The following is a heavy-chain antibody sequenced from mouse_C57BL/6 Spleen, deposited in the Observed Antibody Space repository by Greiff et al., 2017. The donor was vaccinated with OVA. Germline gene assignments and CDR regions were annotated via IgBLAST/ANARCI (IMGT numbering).Heavy chain of an antibody. Sequence: VQLQQSGPELVKPGASVKIPCKASGYTFTDYNMDWVKQSHGKSLEWIGDINPNNGGTIYNQKFKGKATLTVDKSSSTAYMELRSLTSEDTAVYYCARGAYDYEAWFAYWGQGTLVTVSA. V-gene: IGHV1-18*01. CDR3: ARGAYDYEAWFAY. D-gene: IGHD2-4*01. J-gene: IGHJ3*01. CDR2: INPNNGGT. CDR1: GYTFTDYN.